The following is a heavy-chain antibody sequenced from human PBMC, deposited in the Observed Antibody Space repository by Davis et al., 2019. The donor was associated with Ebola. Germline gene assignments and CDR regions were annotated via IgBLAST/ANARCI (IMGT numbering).Heavy chain of an antibody. CDR1: GFRVSDNY. CDR2: LHNGSVT. J-gene: IGHJ3*01. CDR3: VRDTAFRGHSDAFDV. V-gene: IGHV3-66*01. Sequence: GESLMISCAPSGFRVSDNYMACVRQAPRQGPEWVSSLHNGSVTFYADSVKGRFTMSRDESRNMVYLHLTSLRVGDTATYYCVRDTAFRGHSDAFDVWGQGTEVAVSS. D-gene: IGHD4-23*01.